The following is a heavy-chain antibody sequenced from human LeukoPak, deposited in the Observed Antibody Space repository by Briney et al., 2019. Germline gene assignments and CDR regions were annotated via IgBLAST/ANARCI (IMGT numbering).Heavy chain of an antibody. CDR3: ARTYSDSGLEYFDF. J-gene: IGHJ4*02. V-gene: IGHV3-53*01. Sequence: GGSLRLSCAASGFTVSSNYMTWVRQAPGKGLEWVSIIYNDGNTFYADSVKGRFTISRDNSKNTLYLQMNSLRAEDTAVYYCARTYSDSGLEYFDFWGQGTLVTVSS. CDR1: GFTVSSNY. D-gene: IGHD6-13*01. CDR2: IYNDGNT.